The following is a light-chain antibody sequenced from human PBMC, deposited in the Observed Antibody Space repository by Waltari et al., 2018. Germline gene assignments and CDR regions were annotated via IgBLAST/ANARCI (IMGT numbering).Light chain of an antibody. V-gene: IGKV1-39*01. CDR3: QQGYGNPNT. CDR2: GAS. CDR1: QSLSNY. Sequence: DIQMTQSPSSVSASIGDRVTITCRASQSLSNYVNWYQQLPGKAPKLLVYGASNVPSGVPTRFSCSASVTECTLTISGLQPEDVATYSCQQGYGNPNTVGGGTKV. J-gene: IGKJ4*01.